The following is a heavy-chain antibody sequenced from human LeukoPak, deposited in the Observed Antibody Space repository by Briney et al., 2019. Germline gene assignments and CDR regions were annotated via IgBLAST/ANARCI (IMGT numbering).Heavy chain of an antibody. CDR1: GGSFSGYY. V-gene: IGHV4-34*01. D-gene: IGHD2-15*01. J-gene: IGHJ5*02. CDR3: ARHRCSGGSCYPMNWFDP. CDR2: INHSGST. Sequence: SETLSLTCAVYGGSFSGYYWSWIRQPPGRGLEWIGEINHSGSTNYNPSLKSRVTISVDTSKNQFSLKLSSVTAADTAVYYCARHRCSGGSCYPMNWFDPWGQGTLVTVSS.